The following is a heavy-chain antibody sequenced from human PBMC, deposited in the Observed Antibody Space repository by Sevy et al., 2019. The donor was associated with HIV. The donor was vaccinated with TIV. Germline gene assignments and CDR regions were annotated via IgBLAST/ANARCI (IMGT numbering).Heavy chain of an antibody. J-gene: IGHJ4*02. CDR2: IYYSGST. CDR1: GGSISSGDYY. D-gene: IGHD4-17*01. CDR3: VSPYGGNSEAYVY. Sequence: SETLSLTCTVSGGSISSGDYYWSWIRQPPGKGLEWIGYIYYSGSTYYNPSLKSRVTISVDTSKNQFSLKLSSVTAADTAVYYCVSPYGGNSEAYVYWGQGTLVTVSS. V-gene: IGHV4-30-4*01.